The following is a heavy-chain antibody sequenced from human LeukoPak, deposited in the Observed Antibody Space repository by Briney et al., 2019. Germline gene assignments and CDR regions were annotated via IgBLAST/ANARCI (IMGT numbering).Heavy chain of an antibody. CDR3: ARKSKAVAGKGKRTNWFDP. J-gene: IGHJ5*02. V-gene: IGHV3-7*01. CDR2: IKQDGSEK. D-gene: IGHD6-19*01. Sequence: PGGSLRLSCAASGFTFSSYWMSWVRQAPGKGLEWVANIKQDGSEKYYVDSVKGRFTISRDNAKNSLYLQMNSLRAEDTAVYYCARKSKAVAGKGKRTNWFDPWGQGTLVTVSS. CDR1: GFTFSSYW.